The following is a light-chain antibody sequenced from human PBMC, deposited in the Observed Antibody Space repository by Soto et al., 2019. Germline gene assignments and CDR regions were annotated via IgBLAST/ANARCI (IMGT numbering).Light chain of an antibody. CDR1: QSLVYSDGNTY. CDR3: TQGTHSWT. V-gene: IGKV2-30*01. J-gene: IGKJ1*01. CDR2: KVS. Sequence: DVVMTQSPLSLPVTLGQPASISCRSSQSLVYSDGNTYLNWFQQRPGQSPRRLIYKVSNRDSGVPDRFSGSGSGTDFTLKISRVEAEDVGVYYCTQGTHSWTFGQGTKVDIK.